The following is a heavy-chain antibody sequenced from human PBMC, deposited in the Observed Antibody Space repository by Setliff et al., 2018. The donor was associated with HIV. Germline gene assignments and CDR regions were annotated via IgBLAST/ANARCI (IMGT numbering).Heavy chain of an antibody. J-gene: IGHJ3*02. D-gene: IGHD3-10*01. V-gene: IGHV1-18*01. CDR1: GYTLSSHY. Sequence: ASVKVSCKASGYTLSSHYIHWVRQAPGQGLEWMGWSSAYNGNTNYAQKLQGRVTMTTDTSTSTAYMELRSLRSDDTAVYYCARDRAGDAFDIWGQGTMVTVSS. CDR2: SSAYNGNT. CDR3: ARDRAGDAFDI.